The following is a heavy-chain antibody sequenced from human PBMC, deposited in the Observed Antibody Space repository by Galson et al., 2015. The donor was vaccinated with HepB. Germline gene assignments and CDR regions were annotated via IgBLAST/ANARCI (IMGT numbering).Heavy chain of an antibody. CDR3: APRSPRPNDASLSAYLDI. Sequence: SLRLSCAASGFSFTDAWMGWVRQVPGKGLEWVGRIETKSNGGTTHYPAPVKGRFTILRDDSKDTLYLQMDSLKTEDTAVYFCAPRSPRPNDASLSAYLDIWGQGTPVTVSS. D-gene: IGHD3-3*01. V-gene: IGHV3-15*04. CDR2: IETKSNGGTT. J-gene: IGHJ4*02. CDR1: GFSFTDAW.